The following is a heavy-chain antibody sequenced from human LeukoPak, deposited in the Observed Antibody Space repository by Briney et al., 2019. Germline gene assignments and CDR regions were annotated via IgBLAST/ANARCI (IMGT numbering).Heavy chain of an antibody. J-gene: IGHJ4*02. CDR3: AKARYSSLYYFDY. D-gene: IGHD6-13*01. CDR2: ISSSDTT. V-gene: IGHV3-23*01. Sequence: GGSLRLSCAASGFTFSSYGVSWVRQAPGKGLEWVSSISSSDTTYFADSVKGRFTISRDNSKNTLYLQMNSLRAEDTAVYFCAKARYSSLYYFDYWGQGTLVPVSS. CDR1: GFTFSSYG.